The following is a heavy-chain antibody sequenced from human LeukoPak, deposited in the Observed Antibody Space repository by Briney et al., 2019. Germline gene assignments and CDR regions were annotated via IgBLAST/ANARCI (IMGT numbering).Heavy chain of an antibody. CDR2: IYYSGST. J-gene: IGHJ6*02. V-gene: IGHV4-31*03. CDR1: GGSISSGGYY. CDR3: ARDRTYYYDSSGFGSYYYYGMDV. D-gene: IGHD3-22*01. Sequence: SETLSLTCTVSGGSISSGGYYWSWIRQHPGKGLEWIGYIYYSGSTYYNPSLKSRVTISVDTPKNQFSLKLSSVTAADTAVYYCARDRTYYYDSSGFGSYYYYGMDVWGQGTTVTVSS.